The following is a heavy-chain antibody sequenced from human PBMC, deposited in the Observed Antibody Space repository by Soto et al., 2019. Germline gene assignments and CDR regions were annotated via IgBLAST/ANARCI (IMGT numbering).Heavy chain of an antibody. J-gene: IGHJ4*02. V-gene: IGHV1-8*01. CDR3: ARARGGNRSSKEYYFDY. CDR2: MNPNSGNT. CDR1: GYTFTSYD. Sequence: ASVKVSCKASGYTFTSYDINWVRQATGQRLEWMGWMNPNSGNTGYAQKFQGRVTMTRNTSISTAYMELSSLRSEDTAVYYCARARGGNRSSKEYYFDYWGQGTLVPVSS. D-gene: IGHD3-16*01.